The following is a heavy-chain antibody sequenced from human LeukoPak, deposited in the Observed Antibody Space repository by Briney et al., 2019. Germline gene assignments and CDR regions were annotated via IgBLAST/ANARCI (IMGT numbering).Heavy chain of an antibody. V-gene: IGHV3-21*01. J-gene: IGHJ6*02. D-gene: IGHD2-8*01. CDR3: ARGSYLDGQYYYGMDV. CDR2: ISSSSSYI. CDR1: GFTFSTYA. Sequence: GGSLRLSCAASGFTFSTYALGWVRQAPGKGLEWVSSISSSSSYIYYADSVKGRFTISRDNAKNSLYLQMNSLRAEDTAVYYCARGSYLDGQYYYGMDVWGQGTTVTVSS.